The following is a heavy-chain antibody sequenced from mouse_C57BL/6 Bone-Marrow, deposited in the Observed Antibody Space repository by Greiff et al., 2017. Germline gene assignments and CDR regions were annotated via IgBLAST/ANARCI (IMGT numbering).Heavy chain of an antibody. D-gene: IGHD3-1*01. CDR1: GYTFTSYW. CDR2: IYPSDSET. J-gene: IGHJ3*01. Sequence: QVQLQQPGAELVRPGSSVKLSCKASGYTFTSYWMDWVKQRPGQGLEWIGNIYPSDSETHYNQKFKDKATLTVDKSSSTAYMQLSSLTSEGSAVYCCATAWFAYWGQGTLVTVSA. CDR3: ATAWFAY. V-gene: IGHV1-61*01.